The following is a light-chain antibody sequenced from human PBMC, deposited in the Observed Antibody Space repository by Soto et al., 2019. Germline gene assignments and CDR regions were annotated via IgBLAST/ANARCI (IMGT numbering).Light chain of an antibody. CDR2: GAS. J-gene: IGKJ2*01. V-gene: IGKV3-15*01. CDR3: QQYDKWPHT. CDR1: QNLSRN. Sequence: EMVMTQSPATLSVSPGEIATLSCRASQNLSRNLAWYQQQPGQAPRLLIYGASTRATGIPARFSGSGSGTDFTLTISSLQSEDFAVYYCQQYDKWPHTFGQGTKLEIK.